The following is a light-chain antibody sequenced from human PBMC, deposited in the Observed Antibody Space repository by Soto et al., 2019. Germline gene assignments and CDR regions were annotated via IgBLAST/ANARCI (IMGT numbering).Light chain of an antibody. J-gene: IGKJ3*01. CDR3: QQYYSSPFT. CDR2: WAS. CDR1: QSVLHSSNNKNY. V-gene: IGKV4-1*01. Sequence: IVMTQSPDSLAVSLGERATINCKSSQSVLHSSNNKNYLTWYQQKPGQPPKLLIYWASTREPGVPDRFSGSGSGTDFTLTISSLQAEDVAVYYCQQYYSSPFTFGPGTKVDIK.